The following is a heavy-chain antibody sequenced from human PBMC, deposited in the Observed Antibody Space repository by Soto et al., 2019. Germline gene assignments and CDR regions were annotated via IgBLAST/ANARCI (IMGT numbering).Heavy chain of an antibody. D-gene: IGHD3-22*01. V-gene: IGHV4-34*01. Sequence: SETLSLTCAVYGGSFSGYYWNWIRQPPGKGLEWIGEINHSGSTNYNPSLKSRVTISVDTSKNQFSLKLSSVTAADTAVYYCARGNYYDSSRSFTKRGR. J-gene: IGHJ2*01. CDR2: INHSGST. CDR1: GGSFSGYY. CDR3: ARGNYYDSSRSFTK.